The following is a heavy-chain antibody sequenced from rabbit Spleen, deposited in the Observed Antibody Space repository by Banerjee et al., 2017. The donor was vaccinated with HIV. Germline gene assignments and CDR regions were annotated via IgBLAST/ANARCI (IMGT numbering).Heavy chain of an antibody. V-gene: IGHV1S45*01. CDR1: GIDFSNYYY. CDR3: ARDTSSSFSSYGMDL. D-gene: IGHD1-1*01. CDR2: IDTGSSGFT. Sequence: QEQLEESGGALVKPGGTLTLTCKASGIDFSNYYYMCWVRQAPGKGLEWIACIDTGSSGFTYFASWAKGRFTISKTSSTTVTLQMTGLTAADTATYFCARDTSSSFSSYGMDLWGPGTLVTVS. J-gene: IGHJ6*01.